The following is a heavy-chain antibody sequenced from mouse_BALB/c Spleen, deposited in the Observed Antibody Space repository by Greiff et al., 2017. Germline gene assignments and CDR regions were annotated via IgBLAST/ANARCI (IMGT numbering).Heavy chain of an antibody. CDR1: GYTFTDYA. D-gene: IGHD1-1*01. J-gene: IGHJ1*01. CDR2: ISTYYGDA. Sequence: QVQLKESGAELVRPGVSVKISCKGSGYTFTDYAMHWVKQSHAKSLEWIGVISTYYGDASYNQKFKGKATMTVDKSSSTAYMELARLTSEDSAIYYCARSGTPDYGSSPYWYFDVWGAGTTVTVSS. V-gene: IGHV1S137*01. CDR3: ARSGTPDYGSSPYWYFDV.